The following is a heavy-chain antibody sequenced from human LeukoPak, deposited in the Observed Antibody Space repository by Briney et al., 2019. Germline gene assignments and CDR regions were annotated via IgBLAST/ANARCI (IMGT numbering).Heavy chain of an antibody. CDR3: ARVSRYYMDV. J-gene: IGHJ6*03. CDR2: ISYDGSNK. D-gene: IGHD5/OR15-5a*01. V-gene: IGHV3-30*01. Sequence: PGGSLRLSYAASGFTFSSYAMHWVRQAPGKGLEWVAVISYDGSNKYYADSVKGRFTISRDNSKNTLYLQMDSLRAEDTAVYYCARVSRYYMDVWGKGTTVTVSS. CDR1: GFTFSSYA.